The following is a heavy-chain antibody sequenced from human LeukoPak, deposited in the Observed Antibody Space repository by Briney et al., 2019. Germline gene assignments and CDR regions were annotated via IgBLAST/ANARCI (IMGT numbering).Heavy chain of an antibody. J-gene: IGHJ4*02. CDR2: INAGNGNT. D-gene: IGHD4-17*01. CDR1: VYTFTNYA. V-gene: IGHV1-3*01. Sequence: ASVKVSCKASVYTFTNYAMHWVCQAPGQRLEWMGWINAGNGNTKYSQKFQGRVTITRDTSASTAYMELSSLRSEDTAVYYCARGIRGVTTFDYWGQGTLVTVSS. CDR3: ARGIRGVTTFDY.